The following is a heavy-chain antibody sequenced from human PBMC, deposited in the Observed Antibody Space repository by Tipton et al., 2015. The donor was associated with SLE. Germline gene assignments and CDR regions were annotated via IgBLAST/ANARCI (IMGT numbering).Heavy chain of an antibody. Sequence: SLRLSCAASGFTFSDYYMTWIRQAPGKGLEWVSYISSSGGTIHYADSVKGRFTISRDNAKKSLYLQMNRLRAEDTAVYYCARERWVLTYWGQVTLVTVSS. J-gene: IGHJ4*02. CDR1: GFTFSDYY. D-gene: IGHD1-26*01. CDR3: ARERWVLTY. V-gene: IGHV3-11*01. CDR2: ISSSGGTI.